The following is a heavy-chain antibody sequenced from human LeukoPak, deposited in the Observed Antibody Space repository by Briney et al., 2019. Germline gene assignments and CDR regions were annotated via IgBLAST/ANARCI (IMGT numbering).Heavy chain of an antibody. CDR3: AKTTSGYCGGGSCSNFDY. CDR2: ISGGGGSA. CDR1: GFTLSSDA. J-gene: IGHJ4*02. Sequence: QPGGCLRPSFSASGFTLSSDAMGSVRQAPGRGLEWVSAISGGGGSAYYADSVKGRFTISRDNSKSTLYLQMNSLRAEGTAVYYCAKTTSGYCGGGSCSNFDYWGQGTLVTVSS. D-gene: IGHD2-15*01. V-gene: IGHV3-23*01.